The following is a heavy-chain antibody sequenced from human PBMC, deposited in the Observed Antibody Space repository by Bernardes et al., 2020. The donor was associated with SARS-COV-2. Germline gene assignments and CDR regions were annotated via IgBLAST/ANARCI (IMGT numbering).Heavy chain of an antibody. J-gene: IGHJ6*02. D-gene: IGHD6-6*01. V-gene: IGHV3-7*03. CDR1: GFTFSTNW. CDR2: IKFDGSEE. Sequence: GGSLRLSCAASGFTFSTNWMTWVRQAAGKGLEWVAKIKFDGSEEYYVDSVKGRFTISRDNVKNSLYLQMNSLRAEDTAVYYCARDVVEYARHYYSMDVWGQGTTVTVSS. CDR3: ARDVVEYARHYYSMDV.